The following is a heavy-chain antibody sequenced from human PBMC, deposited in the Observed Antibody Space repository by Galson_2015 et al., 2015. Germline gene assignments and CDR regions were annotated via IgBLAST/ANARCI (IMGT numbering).Heavy chain of an antibody. CDR1: EYTFTNFY. CDR2: ISPTDGTT. Sequence: SVKVSCKASEYTFTNFYIHWVRQAPGQGLEWMGRISPTDGTTTYAQKFQGRVTVTRDTSTSTVYMELSSLRSEDTAVFYCARLSDILTDHSHDGVDIWGQGTMVTVSS. D-gene: IGHD3-9*01. J-gene: IGHJ3*02. V-gene: IGHV1-46*01. CDR3: ARLSDILTDHSHDGVDI.